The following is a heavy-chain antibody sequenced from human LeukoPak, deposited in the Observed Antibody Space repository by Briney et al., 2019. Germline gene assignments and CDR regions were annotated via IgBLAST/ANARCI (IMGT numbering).Heavy chain of an antibody. D-gene: IGHD4-11*01. CDR2: ISSGSAFI. CDR1: GFTSSTYS. Sequence: PGGSLRLSCAASGFTSSTYSMDWVRQAPGKGLEWVSSISSGSAFIYYADSVKGRFTISRDNAKNSLYLRMDSLRVEDTAVYYCARDIGRYRNLDYWGQGTLVTVSS. CDR3: ARDIGRYRNLDY. V-gene: IGHV3-21*01. J-gene: IGHJ4*02.